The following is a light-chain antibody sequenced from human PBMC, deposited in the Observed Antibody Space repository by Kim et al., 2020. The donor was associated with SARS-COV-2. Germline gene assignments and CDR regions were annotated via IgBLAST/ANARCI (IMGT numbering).Light chain of an antibody. J-gene: IGKJ1*01. CDR3: QQRRSWPVT. CDR2: DAY. V-gene: IGKV3-11*01. CDR1: QGVGSQ. Sequence: LSPGERVTLSGRASQGVGSQLAWYQQKPGQAPRLVIYDAYNRATGIPARFSGSGSGTDFTLSISSLEPEDFAVYFCQQRRSWPVTFGQGTKVDIK.